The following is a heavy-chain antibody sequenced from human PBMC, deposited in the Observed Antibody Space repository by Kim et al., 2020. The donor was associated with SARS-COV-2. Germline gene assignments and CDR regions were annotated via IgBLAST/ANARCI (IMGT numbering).Heavy chain of an antibody. CDR2: IWYDGSNK. J-gene: IGHJ6*02. V-gene: IGHV3-33*06. CDR3: AKGPLTTVTTREYYGMDV. CDR1: GFTFSSYG. Sequence: GGSLRLSCAASGFTFSSYGMHWVRQAPGKGLEWVAVIWYDGSNKYYADSVKGRFTISRDNSKNTLYLQMNSLRAEDTAVYYCAKGPLTTVTTREYYGMDVWGQGTTVTVSS. D-gene: IGHD4-17*01.